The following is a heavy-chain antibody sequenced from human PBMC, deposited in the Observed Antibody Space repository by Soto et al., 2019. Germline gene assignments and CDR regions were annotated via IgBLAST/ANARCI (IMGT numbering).Heavy chain of an antibody. CDR1: GYTFTSYD. CDR3: ARGALTEYDFWSGSSMDV. V-gene: IGHV1-8*01. D-gene: IGHD3-3*01. J-gene: IGHJ6*02. Sequence: ASVKVSCKASGYTFTSYDINWVRQATGQGLEWMGWMNPNSGNTGYAQKFQGRVTMTRNTSISTAYMELSSLRSEDTAVYYCARGALTEYDFWSGSSMDVWGQGTTVTVSS. CDR2: MNPNSGNT.